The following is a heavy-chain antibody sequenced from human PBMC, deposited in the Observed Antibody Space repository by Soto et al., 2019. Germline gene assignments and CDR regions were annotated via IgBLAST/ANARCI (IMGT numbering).Heavy chain of an antibody. J-gene: IGHJ6*02. V-gene: IGHV4-4*09. CDR3: ARVGSKSFYYATDV. CDR1: GGSISSFC. Sequence: SETLSLTYAVSGGSISSFCWTWIRQPPGQGLEWIGYICTGGTTKYNPSLKSRVTMSVDTSKTQFSLKLTSVTAADTAVYYCARVGSKSFYYATDVWGQGTTVTVSS. D-gene: IGHD4-4*01. CDR2: ICTGGTT.